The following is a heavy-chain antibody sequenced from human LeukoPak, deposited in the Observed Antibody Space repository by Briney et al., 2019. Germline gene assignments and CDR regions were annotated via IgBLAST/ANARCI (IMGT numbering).Heavy chain of an antibody. Sequence: GGSLRLSCAASGFTFSSHGMHWVRQAPGKGLEWVAVISYDGNNKYYADSVKGRFTISRDNANNTLYPQMNSLRPEDTALYHCAKDKDFWSGYYRGLPYFYGLDVWGQGTTVIVSS. V-gene: IGHV3-30*18. D-gene: IGHD3-3*01. J-gene: IGHJ6*02. CDR1: GFTFSSHG. CDR3: AKDKDFWSGYYRGLPYFYGLDV. CDR2: ISYDGNNK.